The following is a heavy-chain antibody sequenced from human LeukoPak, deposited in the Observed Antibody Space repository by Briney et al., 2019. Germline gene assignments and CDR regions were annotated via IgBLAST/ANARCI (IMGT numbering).Heavy chain of an antibody. V-gene: IGHV4-59*01. D-gene: IGHD2-2*02. CDR2: IYYSGST. CDR1: GGSISSYY. CDR3: ARVVEYCSSTSCYTCFDP. Sequence: SETLSLTCTVSGGSISSYYWSWIRQPPGKGLEWIGYIYYSGSTNYNPSLKSRVTISVDPSKNQFSLKLSSVTAADTAVYYCARVVEYCSSTSCYTCFDPWGQGTLVTVSS. J-gene: IGHJ5*02.